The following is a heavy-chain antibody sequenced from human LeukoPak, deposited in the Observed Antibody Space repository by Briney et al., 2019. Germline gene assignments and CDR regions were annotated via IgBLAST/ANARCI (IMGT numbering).Heavy chain of an antibody. Sequence: ASVTVSCKASGYSFTGYYIHWVRQAPGQRFEWMGWIDADTGDTRYSQKFQGRVTITRDTSASTAYMELSSLKSEDTAVYYCARGSTSDWPLDHWGQETLVTISS. D-gene: IGHD6-19*01. CDR3: ARGSTSDWPLDH. CDR2: IDADTGDT. CDR1: GYSFTGYY. V-gene: IGHV1-3*01. J-gene: IGHJ4*02.